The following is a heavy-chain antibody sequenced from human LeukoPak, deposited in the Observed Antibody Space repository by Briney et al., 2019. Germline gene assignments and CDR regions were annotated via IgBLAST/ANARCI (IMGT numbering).Heavy chain of an antibody. CDR1: GFTFSSYA. CDR3: ARGLEGNYYGSGSYFNWFDP. Sequence: GGSLRLSCAASGFTFSSYAMHWVRQAPGKGLEWVAVISYDGSNKYYADSVKGRFTISRDNSKNTLYLQMNSPRAEDTAVYYCARGLEGNYYGSGSYFNWFDPWGQGTLVTVSS. J-gene: IGHJ5*02. CDR2: ISYDGSNK. D-gene: IGHD3-10*01. V-gene: IGHV3-30*04.